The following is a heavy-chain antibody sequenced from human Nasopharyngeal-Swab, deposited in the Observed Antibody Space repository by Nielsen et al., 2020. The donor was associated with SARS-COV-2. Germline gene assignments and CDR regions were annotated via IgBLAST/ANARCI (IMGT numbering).Heavy chain of an antibody. Sequence: ASVKVSCKASGYTFTSYYMHWVRQAPGQGLEWMGIINPSGGSTSYAQKFQGRVTMTRDTSTSTVYMELSSLRFEDTAVYYCASSDSSGYYYRAFDIWGQGTMVTVSS. CDR1: GYTFTSYY. CDR3: ASSDSSGYYYRAFDI. J-gene: IGHJ3*02. V-gene: IGHV1-46*01. CDR2: INPSGGST. D-gene: IGHD3-22*01.